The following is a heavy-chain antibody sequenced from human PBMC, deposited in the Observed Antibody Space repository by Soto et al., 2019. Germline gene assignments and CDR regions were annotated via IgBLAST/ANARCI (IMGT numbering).Heavy chain of an antibody. CDR3: VRVVVVAETGGYYYGMDV. CDR2: ISAYNGNT. D-gene: IGHD2-15*01. J-gene: IGHJ6*02. CDR1: GYTFTSYG. V-gene: IGHV1-18*04. Sequence: ASVKVSCKASGYTFTSYGISWVRQAPGQGLEWMGWISAYNGNTNYAQKLQGRVTMTTDTSTSTAYMELRSLRSDDTAVYYCVRVVVVAETGGYYYGMDVWGQGTTVTVYS.